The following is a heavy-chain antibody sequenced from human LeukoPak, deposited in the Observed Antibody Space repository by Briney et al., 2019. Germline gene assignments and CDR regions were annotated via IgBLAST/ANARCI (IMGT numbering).Heavy chain of an antibody. CDR2: THHSGST. CDR3: ARGGYSGYDYATK. V-gene: IGHV4-38-2*02. Sequence: SETLSLTCTVSGFSISSGYYWVWIRQPPGKGLEWIGNTHHSGSTDYNPSLRSRLTISVDTSKNQFSLKLGSVTAADTAVYYCARGGYSGYDYATKWGQGTLVSVSS. J-gene: IGHJ4*02. D-gene: IGHD5-12*01. CDR1: GFSISSGYY.